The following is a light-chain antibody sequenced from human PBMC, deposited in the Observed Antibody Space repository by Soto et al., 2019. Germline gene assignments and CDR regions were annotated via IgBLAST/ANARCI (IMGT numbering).Light chain of an antibody. V-gene: IGKV3-20*01. CDR1: QRVNNDY. CDR2: GAS. CDR3: QQYGTSPLT. Sequence: ETVLTQSPGTLSLSPGERATLSCRATQRVNNDYLAWYQQRPGLAPRLLIFGASGRATGIPDRFSGSGSGTDFTLTISRLEPEDFAIYYCQQYGTSPLTFGGGTKVEIK. J-gene: IGKJ4*01.